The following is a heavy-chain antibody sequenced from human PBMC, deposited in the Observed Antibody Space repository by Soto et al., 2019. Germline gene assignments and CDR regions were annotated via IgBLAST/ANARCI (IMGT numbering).Heavy chain of an antibody. D-gene: IGHD3-16*01. V-gene: IGHV1-69*12. CDR3: ARSHLHQGGVRDAFDI. Sequence: QVQLVQSGAEVKKPGSSVKVSCKASGGTFSSYAISWVRQAPGQGLEWMGGIIPIFGTANYAQKFQGRVTITADESTSTAYRELSSLRSEDTAVYYCARSHLHQGGVRDAFDIWGQGTMVTVSS. CDR2: IIPIFGTA. J-gene: IGHJ3*02. CDR1: GGTFSSYA.